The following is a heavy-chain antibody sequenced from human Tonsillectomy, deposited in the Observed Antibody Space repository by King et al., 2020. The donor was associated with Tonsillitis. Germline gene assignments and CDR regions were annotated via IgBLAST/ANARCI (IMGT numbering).Heavy chain of an antibody. Sequence: QLQESGPRLVKPSETLSLTCTVSGGSIGTYYWSWIRQPPGKGLEWIGYIYYSGSTTYSPSLKSRVTLSVDTSKNQFSLKLSSVTAADTAVYYCAREPYAPVGCWGQGTLVTVSS. CDR3: AREPYAPVGC. D-gene: IGHD2-2*01. V-gene: IGHV4-59*01. J-gene: IGHJ4*02. CDR1: GGSIGTYY. CDR2: IYYSGST.